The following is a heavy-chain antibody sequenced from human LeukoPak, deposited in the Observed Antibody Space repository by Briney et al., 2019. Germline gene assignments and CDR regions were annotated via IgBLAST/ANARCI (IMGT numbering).Heavy chain of an antibody. V-gene: IGHV1-46*01. CDR2: INPSGSST. D-gene: IGHD3-10*02. CDR3: ATEGKIVRGVYTDY. Sequence: ASVKVSCKASGYTFTSYGISWVRQAPGQGLEWMGLINPSGSSTLYAQKFQGRVTMTADTSRDTVYMELSSLRSEDTAVYYCATEGKIVRGVYTDYWGQGTLVTVSS. CDR1: GYTFTSYG. J-gene: IGHJ4*02.